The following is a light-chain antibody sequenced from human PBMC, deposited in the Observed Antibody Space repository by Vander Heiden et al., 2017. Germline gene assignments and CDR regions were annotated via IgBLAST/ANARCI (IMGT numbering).Light chain of an antibody. CDR2: DDS. CDR1: NIGSKN. J-gene: IGLJ7*01. V-gene: IGLV3-21*02. Sequence: SYVLTQPPSVSVAPGQTARITCGGNNIGSKNVHWYQQKPGQAPVLVVYDDSDRRSGIPERFSGSNSGNTATLTISRVEAGDEADYYCQVWDSSTNAVFGGGSQLTVL. CDR3: QVWDSSTNAV.